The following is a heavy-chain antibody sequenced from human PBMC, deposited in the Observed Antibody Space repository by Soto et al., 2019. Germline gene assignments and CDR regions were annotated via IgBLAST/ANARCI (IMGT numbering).Heavy chain of an antibody. J-gene: IGHJ5*02. CDR3: ASARHIGP. Sequence: EVQLVESGGDLVPPGGSLRLSCAASGFTFSNYWMSWVRQAPGKGLEWVANIKEDGSERNYVDSVKGRFTISRDNAENSLYLQMNSLRAEDTAVYYCASARHIGPWGQGTLVTVSS. V-gene: IGHV3-7*01. D-gene: IGHD2-21*01. CDR2: IKEDGSER. CDR1: GFTFSNYW.